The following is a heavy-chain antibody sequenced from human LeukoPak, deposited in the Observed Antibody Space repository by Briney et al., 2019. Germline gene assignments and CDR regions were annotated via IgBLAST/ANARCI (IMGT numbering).Heavy chain of an antibody. D-gene: IGHD2-2*01. Sequence: GGSLRLFCAASGFTFSSYEMNWVRQAPGKGREWVSYISSSGSTIYYADSVKGRFTISRDNSKNTLFLQMTSLRAEDTAVYYCAKPSGYCSSTSCYSAFDYWGQGTLVTVSS. CDR3: AKPSGYCSSTSCYSAFDY. J-gene: IGHJ4*02. CDR2: ISSSGSTI. CDR1: GFTFSSYE. V-gene: IGHV3-48*03.